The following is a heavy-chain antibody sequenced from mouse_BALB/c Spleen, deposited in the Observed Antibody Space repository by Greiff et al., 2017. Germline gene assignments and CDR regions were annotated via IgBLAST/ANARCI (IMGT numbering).Heavy chain of an antibody. CDR3: ARGGENYPFDY. Sequence: EVQGVESGGGLVKPGGSLKLSCAASGFTFSSYAMSWVRQTPEKRLEWVASISSGGSTYYPDSVKGRFTISRDNARNILYLQMSSLRSEDTAMYYCARGGENYPFDYWGQGTTLTVSS. CDR1: GFTFSSYA. D-gene: IGHD1-1*02. J-gene: IGHJ2*01. CDR2: ISSGGST. V-gene: IGHV5-6-5*01.